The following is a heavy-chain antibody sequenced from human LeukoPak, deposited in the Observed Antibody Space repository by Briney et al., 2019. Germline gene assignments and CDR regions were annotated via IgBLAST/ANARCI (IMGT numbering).Heavy chain of an antibody. V-gene: IGHV3-30-3*01. CDR3: ARDPTGYTGGDY. J-gene: IGHJ4*02. D-gene: IGHD5-24*01. CDR2: ISYDGSNK. Sequence: AVISYDGSNKYYADSVKGRFTISRDNSKNTLYLQMNSLRAEDTAVYYCARDPTGYTGGDYWGQGTLVTVSS.